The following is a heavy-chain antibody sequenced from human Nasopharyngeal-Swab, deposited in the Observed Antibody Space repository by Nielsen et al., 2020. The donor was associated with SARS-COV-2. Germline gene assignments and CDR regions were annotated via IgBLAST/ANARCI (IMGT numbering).Heavy chain of an antibody. CDR1: GFTFSNFA. V-gene: IGHV3-23*01. D-gene: IGHD6-19*01. CDR3: AKDGGGWYTSGWYYFDS. CDR2: ISGGSANT. Sequence: GESLKISCAASGFTFSNFAMSWVRQAPGKGLEWVSSISGGSANTYYADFVKGRFTISRDNSKKTLFLQMSSLRVEDTAVYFCAKDGGGWYTSGWYYFDSWGQGTLVTVSS. J-gene: IGHJ4*02.